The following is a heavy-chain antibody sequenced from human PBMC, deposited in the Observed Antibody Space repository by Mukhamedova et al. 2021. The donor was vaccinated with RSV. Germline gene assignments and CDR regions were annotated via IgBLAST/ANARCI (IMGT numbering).Heavy chain of an antibody. J-gene: IGHJ4*02. D-gene: IGHD1-26*01. CDR2: RSKANSYAT. V-gene: IGHV3-73*01. Sequence: RSKANSYATAYAASVKGRFTISRDDSKNTAYLQMNSLKTEDTAVYCCTRRWGQNWGQGTLVTVSS. CDR3: TRRWGQN.